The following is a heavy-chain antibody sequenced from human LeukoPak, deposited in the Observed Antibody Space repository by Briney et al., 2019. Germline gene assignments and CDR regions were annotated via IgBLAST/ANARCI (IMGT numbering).Heavy chain of an antibody. D-gene: IGHD3-10*01. V-gene: IGHV5-51*01. CDR2: IYPGDSDT. J-gene: IGHJ3*02. Sequence: GESLKISCTGSGYTFITYWIAWVRQMPGKGVEWMGIIYPGDSDTRYSPSFQGQATISDDKSISTAYLQWSSVKASDTAIYYCARLLWSPHGLSAYDIWGLGTRDTVSS. CDR1: GYTFITYW. CDR3: ARLLWSPHGLSAYDI.